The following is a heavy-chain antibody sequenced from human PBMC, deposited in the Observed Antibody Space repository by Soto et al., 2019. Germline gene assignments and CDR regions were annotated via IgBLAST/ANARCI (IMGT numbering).Heavy chain of an antibody. CDR1: GGTFSSYA. V-gene: IGHV1-69*12. CDR3: ASGIVVVVAASHYYYYGMDV. CDR2: IIPIFGTA. Sequence: QVQLWQSGAEVKKPGSSVKVSCKASGGTFSSYAISWVRQAPGQGLEWMGGIIPIFGTANYEQKFQGRVTITADESTSTAYMELSSLRSEDTAVYYCASGIVVVVAASHYYYYGMDVWGQGTTVTVSS. J-gene: IGHJ6*02. D-gene: IGHD2-15*01.